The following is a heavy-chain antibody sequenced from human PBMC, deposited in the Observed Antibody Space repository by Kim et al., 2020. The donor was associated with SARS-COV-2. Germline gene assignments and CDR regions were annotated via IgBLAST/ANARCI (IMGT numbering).Heavy chain of an antibody. Sequence: VKGRFTTYRDNSKNTLYLQMNGLRAEETAVYYCARSYDYGDYGDPYYFDYWGQGTLVTVSS. J-gene: IGHJ4*02. D-gene: IGHD4-17*01. CDR3: ARSYDYGDYGDPYYFDY. V-gene: IGHV3-30*07.